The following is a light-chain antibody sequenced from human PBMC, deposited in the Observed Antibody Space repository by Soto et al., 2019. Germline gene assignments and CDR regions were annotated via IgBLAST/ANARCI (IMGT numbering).Light chain of an antibody. V-gene: IGKV3-15*01. CDR3: QQYNNWPFT. J-gene: IGKJ3*01. Sequence: EGVMTQSPATLSVSPGERATLSCRASQSISSNLAWYQQKPGQAPRLLIYGASTRATGIPARFSGSGSGAEFTLTISSLQSEDFAVYYCQQYNNWPFTFGPGTKVDIK. CDR2: GAS. CDR1: QSISSN.